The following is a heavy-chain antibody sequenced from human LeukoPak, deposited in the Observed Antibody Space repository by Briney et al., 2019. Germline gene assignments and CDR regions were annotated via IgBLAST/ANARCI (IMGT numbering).Heavy chain of an antibody. CDR3: ARSSGWYVYGMDV. Sequence: KASETLSLTSTVSGGSISSYYWSWIRQPPGKGLEWVGYIYYSGSTNYNPSLKSRVTISVDTSKNQFSLKLSSVTAADTAVYYCARSSGWYVYGMDVWGQGTTVTVSS. CDR2: IYYSGST. D-gene: IGHD6-19*01. J-gene: IGHJ6*02. V-gene: IGHV4-59*08. CDR1: GGSISSYY.